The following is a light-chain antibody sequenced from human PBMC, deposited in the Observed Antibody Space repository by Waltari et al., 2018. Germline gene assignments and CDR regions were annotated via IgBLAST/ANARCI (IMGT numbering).Light chain of an antibody. CDR1: ESVLYSSNNKNK. Sequence: DIVMTQSPESLAVTLGERATINCKTSESVLYSSNNKNKLAWYQQKPGHPPKLLIYWASTRESGVPERFSGSGAETDFSLTVTSLQAEDVAVYYCQQYYNTPLTFGGGTKVEIK. V-gene: IGKV4-1*01. CDR2: WAS. CDR3: QQYYNTPLT. J-gene: IGKJ4*01.